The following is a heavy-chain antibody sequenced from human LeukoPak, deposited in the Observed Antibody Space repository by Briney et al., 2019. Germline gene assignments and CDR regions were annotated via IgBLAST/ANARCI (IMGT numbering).Heavy chain of an antibody. Sequence: SETLSLTCTVSGYSISSGYYWGWIRQPPGKGLEWIGSIYHSGSTYYNPSLKSRVTISVDTSKNQFSLKLSSVTAADTAVYYCASVSGYGSFDYWGQGTLVTVSS. J-gene: IGHJ4*02. CDR3: ASVSGYGSFDY. V-gene: IGHV4-38-2*02. CDR2: IYHSGST. CDR1: GYSISSGYY. D-gene: IGHD5-12*01.